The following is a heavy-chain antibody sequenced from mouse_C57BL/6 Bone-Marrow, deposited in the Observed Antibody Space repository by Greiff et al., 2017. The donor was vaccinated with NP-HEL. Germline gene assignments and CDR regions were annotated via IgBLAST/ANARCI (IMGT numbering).Heavy chain of an antibody. J-gene: IGHJ2*01. D-gene: IGHD1-1*01. Sequence: EVKLVESGAELVRPGASVKLSCTASGFNIKDDYMHWVKQRPEQGLEWIGWIDPENGDTEYASKFQGKATITADTSSNTAYLQLSSLTSEDTAVYYCTTTTTVEGDYWGQGTTLTVSS. CDR3: TTTTTVEGDY. V-gene: IGHV14-4*01. CDR2: IDPENGDT. CDR1: GFNIKDDY.